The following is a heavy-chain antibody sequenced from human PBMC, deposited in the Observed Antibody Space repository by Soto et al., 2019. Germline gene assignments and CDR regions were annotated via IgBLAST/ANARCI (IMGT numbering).Heavy chain of an antibody. Sequence: GGSLRLSCAASGFSFSDHYMEWVRQAPGKGLEWVGRTRNKANSYTTEYAASVKGRFTISRDESKNSLHLQMNSLKTEDTAIYYCARTTCSGGSCYSSFDYWGQGTLVTVSS. J-gene: IGHJ4*02. D-gene: IGHD2-15*01. CDR1: GFSFSDHY. V-gene: IGHV3-72*01. CDR2: TRNKANSYTT. CDR3: ARTTCSGGSCYSSFDY.